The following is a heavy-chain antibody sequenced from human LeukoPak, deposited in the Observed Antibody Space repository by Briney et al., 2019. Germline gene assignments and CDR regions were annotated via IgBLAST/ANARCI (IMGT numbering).Heavy chain of an antibody. Sequence: GASVKVSCKASGGTFSSYAISWVRQAPGQGLEWMGGIIPIFGTANYAQKFQGRVTITADESTSTAYMELSSLRSEDTAVYYCASLPFYGSGSYPGSNGYWGQGTLVTVSS. CDR3: ASLPFYGSGSYPGSNGY. CDR2: IIPIFGTA. V-gene: IGHV1-69*01. J-gene: IGHJ4*02. CDR1: GGTFSSYA. D-gene: IGHD3-10*01.